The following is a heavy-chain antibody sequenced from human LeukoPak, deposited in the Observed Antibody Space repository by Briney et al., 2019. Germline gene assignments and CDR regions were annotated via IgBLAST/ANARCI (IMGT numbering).Heavy chain of an antibody. CDR2: ISAYNGNT. CDR3: ARGRKPGYGDSESFDY. D-gene: IGHD4-17*01. Sequence: GASVKVSCKASGYTFTSYGISWVRQAPGQGLEWMGWISAYNGNTNYAQKLQGRVTMTTDTSTSTAYMELRSLRSDDTAVYYCARGRKPGYGDSESFDYWGQGTLVTVSS. J-gene: IGHJ4*02. V-gene: IGHV1-18*01. CDR1: GYTFTSYG.